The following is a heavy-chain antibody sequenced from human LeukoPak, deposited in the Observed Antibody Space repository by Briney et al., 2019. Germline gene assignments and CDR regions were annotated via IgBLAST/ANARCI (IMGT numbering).Heavy chain of an antibody. Sequence: AASVTVSCKASGGTFSSYAISWVRQAPGQGLEWMGGIIPIFGTANYAQKFQGRVTITADESASTAYMELSSLRSEDTAVYYCAASPVTMIVVVITTYYFDYWGQGTLVTVSS. CDR2: IIPIFGTA. J-gene: IGHJ4*02. CDR3: AASPVTMIVVVITTYYFDY. V-gene: IGHV1-69*13. CDR1: GGTFSSYA. D-gene: IGHD3-22*01.